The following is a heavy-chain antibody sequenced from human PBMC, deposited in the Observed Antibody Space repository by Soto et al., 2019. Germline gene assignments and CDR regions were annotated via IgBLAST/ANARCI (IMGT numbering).Heavy chain of an antibody. CDR2: ISSTACII. V-gene: IGHV3-23*01. CDR1: GLPFSFYP. D-gene: IGHD3-16*01. CDR3: ANWGKRGSDF. Sequence: GGSMRLPCAASGLPFSFYPMSRVPRAPGKGLKWVAAISSTACIIYYADPVKGRFTISRDNCKSTLYLQMDSLRAEDTAIYYCANWGKRGSDFWGQGPLVTVS. J-gene: IGHJ4*02.